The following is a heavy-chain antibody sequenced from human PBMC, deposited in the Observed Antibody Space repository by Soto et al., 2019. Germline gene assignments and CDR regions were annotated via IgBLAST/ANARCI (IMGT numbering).Heavy chain of an antibody. CDR1: GFTFSSYD. Sequence: EVQLVESGGGLVQPGGSLRLSCAASGFTFSSYDMHWVRQATGKGLEWVSAIGTAGDTYYPGSVKGRFTISRENAKNSLYLQMNSLRAGDTAVYFCARRLGTMIRGLINYYYAMDVW. V-gene: IGHV3-13*04. J-gene: IGHJ6*01. CDR2: IGTAGDT. CDR3: ARRLGTMIRGLINYYYAMDV. D-gene: IGHD3-10*01.